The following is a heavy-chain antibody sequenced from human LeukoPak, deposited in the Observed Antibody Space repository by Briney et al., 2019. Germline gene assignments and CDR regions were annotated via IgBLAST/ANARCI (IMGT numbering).Heavy chain of an antibody. CDR1: GFTFGSYW. CDR3: ATYPHPSGGYDSGTYAPFDY. D-gene: IGHD3-10*01. Sequence: GGSLRLSCAASGFTFGSYWMHWVRQVPGKGPVWVSRINSDGSTTGYADSVKGRFTISRDNGKNTLFLQMDSLRAEDTAVYYCATYPHPSGGYDSGTYAPFDYWGQGTLVTVSS. J-gene: IGHJ4*02. V-gene: IGHV3-74*01. CDR2: INSDGSTT.